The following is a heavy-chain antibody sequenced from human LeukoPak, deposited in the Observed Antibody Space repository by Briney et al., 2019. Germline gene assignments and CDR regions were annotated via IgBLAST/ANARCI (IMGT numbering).Heavy chain of an antibody. CDR2: IYYSGST. D-gene: IGHD3-22*01. CDR1: GGSISSGGYY. J-gene: IGHJ4*02. Sequence: SETLSLTCTVSGGSISSGGYYWSWIRQHPGTGLEWIGYIYYSGSTYYNPSLKSRVTISVDTSKNQFSLKLSSVTAADTAVYYCALYYYDSSGYLFDYWGQGTLVTVSS. CDR3: ALYYYDSSGYLFDY. V-gene: IGHV4-31*03.